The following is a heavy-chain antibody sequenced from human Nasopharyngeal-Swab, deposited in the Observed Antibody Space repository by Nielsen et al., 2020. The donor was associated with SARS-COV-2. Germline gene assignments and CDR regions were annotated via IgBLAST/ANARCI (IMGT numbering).Heavy chain of an antibody. Sequence: RQAPGKGLEWIGEINHSGSTNYNPSLKSRVTISVDTSKNQFSLKLSSVTAADTPVYYCARGNRGYSGEINRFDPWGQGTLVTVSS. J-gene: IGHJ5*02. CDR3: ARGNRGYSGEINRFDP. CDR2: INHSGST. D-gene: IGHD5-12*01. V-gene: IGHV4-34*01.